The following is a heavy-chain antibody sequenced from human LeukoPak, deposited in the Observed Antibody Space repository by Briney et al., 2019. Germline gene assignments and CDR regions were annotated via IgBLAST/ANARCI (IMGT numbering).Heavy chain of an antibody. CDR2: ISSNGGST. CDR1: GFTFSSYA. D-gene: IGHD3-22*01. J-gene: IGHJ4*02. V-gene: IGHV3-64*04. CDR3: ATSITMIVVGLHREIDY. Sequence: GGSLRLSCSASGFTFSSYAMHWVRQAPGKGLEYVSAISSNGGSTYYADSVKGRFTISRDNSKNTLYLQMNSLRAEDTAVYYCATSITMIVVGLHREIDYWGQGTLVTVSS.